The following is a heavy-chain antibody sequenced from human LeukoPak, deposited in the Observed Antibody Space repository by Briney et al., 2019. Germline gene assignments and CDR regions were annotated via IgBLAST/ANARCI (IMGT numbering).Heavy chain of an antibody. V-gene: IGHV7-4-1*02. J-gene: IGHJ6*03. CDR2: INTNTGNP. CDR3: ARSGGSGSHYARYYYYYMDV. D-gene: IGHD3-10*01. CDR1: GYTFTNYA. Sequence: ASVKVSCKASGYTFTNYAINWGRQAPGQGLEWMGWINTNTGNPTYAQGFTGRFVFSLDTSVSTAYLQISSLKAEDTAVYYCARSGGSGSHYARYYYYYMDVWGKGTTVTVSS.